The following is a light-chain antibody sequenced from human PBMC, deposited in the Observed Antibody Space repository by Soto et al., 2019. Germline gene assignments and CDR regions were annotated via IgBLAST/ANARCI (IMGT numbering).Light chain of an antibody. J-gene: IGKJ1*01. Sequence: ETMMTQSPATLPVSPGERATLPCRVSQSVRSNVVWYQQKLGQAPRLLIYGESTRATGVPARFSGSGSGTEFTLTINSRQSEDFALYYCQEYDTWPLWTFGQGTKVDIK. CDR3: QEYDTWPLWT. V-gene: IGKV3-15*01. CDR2: GES. CDR1: QSVRSN.